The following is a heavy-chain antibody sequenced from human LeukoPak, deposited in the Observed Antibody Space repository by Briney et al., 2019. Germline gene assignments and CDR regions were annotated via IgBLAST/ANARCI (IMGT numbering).Heavy chain of an antibody. CDR3: AKRDYYDSSGSFDY. CDR1: GFTVSSNY. CDR2: ISSSGSTI. D-gene: IGHD3-22*01. V-gene: IGHV3-11*04. J-gene: IGHJ4*02. Sequence: GGSLRLSCAASGFTVSSNYMSWIRQAPGKGLEWVSYISSSGSTIYYADSVKGRFTISRDNAKNSLYLQMNSLRAEDTAVYYCAKRDYYDSSGSFDYWGQGTLVTVSS.